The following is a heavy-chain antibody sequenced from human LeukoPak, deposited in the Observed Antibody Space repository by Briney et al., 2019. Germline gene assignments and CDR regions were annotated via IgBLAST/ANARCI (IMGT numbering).Heavy chain of an antibody. J-gene: IGHJ3*02. D-gene: IGHD3-22*01. CDR1: GYSISSGYF. Sequence: SETLSLTCSISGYSISSGYFWGWIRQPPGKGLEWIGYIYYSGSTNYNPSLKSRVTISVDTSKNQFSLKLSPVTAADTAVYYCARGKDFYDSSGYYNAFDIWGHGTMVTVSS. CDR3: ARGKDFYDSSGYYNAFDI. CDR2: IYYSGST. V-gene: IGHV4-61*01.